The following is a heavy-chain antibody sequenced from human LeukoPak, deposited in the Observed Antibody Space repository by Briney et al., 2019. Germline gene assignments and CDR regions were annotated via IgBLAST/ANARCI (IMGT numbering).Heavy chain of an antibody. CDR1: RLAVSGNN. CDR3: ARSLLGVFDY. Sequence: PGGSLRLSCAASRLAVSGNNMSWVPQAPGKGLGWVSDIYSGGSTYYADSVKGRITISRDNAKDALYLEVNCLRAEGTAYYCCARSLLGVFDYWGKGTLVTVSS. J-gene: IGHJ4*02. CDR2: IYSGGST. D-gene: IGHD2-8*02. V-gene: IGHV3-53*05.